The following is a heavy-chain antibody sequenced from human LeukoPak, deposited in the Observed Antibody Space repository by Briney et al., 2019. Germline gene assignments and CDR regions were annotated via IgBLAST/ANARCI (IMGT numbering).Heavy chain of an antibody. CDR1: GFTFSNYN. J-gene: IGHJ4*02. Sequence: PGGSLRLSCAASGFTFSNYNINWIRQAPGKGLEWVSSISSGSTYIYYAASVRGRFTISRDNAKDSLFLQMNSLRAEDTAVYYCARVSCRTPSCYELHFDYWGQGTLVTVSS. D-gene: IGHD2-2*01. V-gene: IGHV3-21*01. CDR3: ARVSCRTPSCYELHFDY. CDR2: ISSGSTYI.